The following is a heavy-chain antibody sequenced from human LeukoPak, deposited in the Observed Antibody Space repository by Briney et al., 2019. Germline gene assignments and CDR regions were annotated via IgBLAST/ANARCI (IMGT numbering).Heavy chain of an antibody. J-gene: IGHJ4*02. CDR2: IKKDGSET. V-gene: IGHV3-7*03. D-gene: IGHD5-12*01. CDR3: ARGRYSGTTYYFDY. CDR1: GFTFSDYY. Sequence: PGGSLRLSCAASGFTFSDYYMSWVRQVPGKGLEWVANIKKDGSETYYVDSVKGRFTISRDNAKISLYLQMNSLRAEDTAMYYCARGRYSGTTYYFDYWGLGTLVTVSS.